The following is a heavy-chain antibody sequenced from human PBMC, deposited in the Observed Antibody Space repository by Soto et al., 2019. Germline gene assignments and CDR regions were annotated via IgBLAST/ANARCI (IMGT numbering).Heavy chain of an antibody. CDR2: IDPSDSYT. Sequence: GESLKISCKGSGYSFTSYWISWVRQMPGKGLEWMGRIDPSDSYTNYSPSFQGHVTISADKSISTAYLQWSSLKASDTAMYYCARQLDYYDSSGYYYQFDYWGQGTLVTVSS. V-gene: IGHV5-10-1*01. J-gene: IGHJ4*02. CDR1: GYSFTSYW. CDR3: ARQLDYYDSSGYYYQFDY. D-gene: IGHD3-22*01.